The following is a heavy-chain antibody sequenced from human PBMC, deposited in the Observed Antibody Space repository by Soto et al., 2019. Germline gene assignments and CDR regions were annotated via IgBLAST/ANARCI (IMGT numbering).Heavy chain of an antibody. D-gene: IGHD1-1*01. CDR3: TTDLFPATSWCAFDI. CDR1: GFTFSNAW. V-gene: IGHV3-15*01. Sequence: EVQLVESGGGLVKPGGSLRLSCAASGFTFSNAWMSWVRQAPGKGLEWVGRIKSKTDGGTTDYAAPVKGRFTISRDDSKNTLYLQMNSLKTEDTAVYYCTTDLFPATSWCAFDIWGQGTMVTVSS. J-gene: IGHJ3*02. CDR2: IKSKTDGGTT.